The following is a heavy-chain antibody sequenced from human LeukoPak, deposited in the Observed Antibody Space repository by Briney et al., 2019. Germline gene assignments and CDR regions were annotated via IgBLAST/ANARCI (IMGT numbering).Heavy chain of an antibody. Sequence: ASVKVSCKVSGYXLTELSIHWVRQAPGKGLEWMGGFDPEDGETIYAQKFQGRVTMTEDTSTDTAYMELSSLRSEDTAVYYCATQGTYSYAWGYWGQGTLVTVSS. V-gene: IGHV1-24*01. CDR3: ATQGTYSYAWGY. J-gene: IGHJ4*02. CDR1: GYXLTELS. D-gene: IGHD5-18*01. CDR2: FDPEDGET.